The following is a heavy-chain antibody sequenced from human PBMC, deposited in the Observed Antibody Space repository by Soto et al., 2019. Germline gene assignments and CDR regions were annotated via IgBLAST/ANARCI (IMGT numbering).Heavy chain of an antibody. D-gene: IGHD6-13*01. Sequence: NWVRQAPGKGLEWVSSISSSSSYIYYADSVKGRFTISRDNAKNSLYLQMNSLRAEDTAVYYCAREEGNYYYGMDVWGQGTTVTVSS. V-gene: IGHV3-21*01. J-gene: IGHJ6*02. CDR2: ISSSSSYI. CDR3: AREEGNYYYGMDV.